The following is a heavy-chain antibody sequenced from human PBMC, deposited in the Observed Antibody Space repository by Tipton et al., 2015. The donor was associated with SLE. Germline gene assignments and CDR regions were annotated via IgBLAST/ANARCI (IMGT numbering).Heavy chain of an antibody. Sequence: GLVKPSETLSLTCTVSGGSISSYYWSWIRQPPGKGLEWIGYIYYSGSTNYNPSLKSRVTISVDTSKNQFSLKLSSVTAADTAVYYCARGGGPFDYWGQGTLVTVSS. V-gene: IGHV4-59*12. CDR3: ARGGGPFDY. CDR2: IYYSGST. J-gene: IGHJ4*02. D-gene: IGHD3-16*01. CDR1: GGSISSYY.